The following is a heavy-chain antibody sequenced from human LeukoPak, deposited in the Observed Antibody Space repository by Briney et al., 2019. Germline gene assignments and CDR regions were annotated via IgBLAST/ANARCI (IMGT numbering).Heavy chain of an antibody. D-gene: IGHD3-9*01. Sequence: ASVKVSCKASGYTFTGYYMHWVRQAPGQGLEWMGWINPNSGGTNYAQKFQGWVTMTRDTSISTAYMELSGLRSDDTAVYYCARGERYFDWLLDYWGQGTLVTVSS. J-gene: IGHJ4*02. V-gene: IGHV1-2*04. CDR2: INPNSGGT. CDR3: ARGERYFDWLLDY. CDR1: GYTFTGYY.